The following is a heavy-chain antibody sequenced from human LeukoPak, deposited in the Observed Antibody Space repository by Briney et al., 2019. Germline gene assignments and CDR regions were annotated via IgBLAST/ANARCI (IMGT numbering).Heavy chain of an antibody. D-gene: IGHD3-16*01. J-gene: IGHJ1*01. Sequence: PGGSLRLSCAPQALLFSSSTMSWVRHAGGKGREGVAKMKEDGSDEEYVDAVKSRFTISRDSAKNSLYLQMNSLRPEDTGVYFCVVGGAGGGYFPNWGQGSLVSVSS. CDR2: MKEDGSDE. CDR1: ALLFSSST. CDR3: VVGGAGGGYFPN. V-gene: IGHV3-7*01.